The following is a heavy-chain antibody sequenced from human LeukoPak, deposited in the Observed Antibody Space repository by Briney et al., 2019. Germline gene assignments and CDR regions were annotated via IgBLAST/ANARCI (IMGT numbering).Heavy chain of an antibody. Sequence: SVKVSCKASGGTFSSYAISWVRQAPGQGLEWMGGIIPIFGTANYAQKFQGRVTITADESTSTAYMELSSLRSEDTAVYYCARVAYYYAEKGSSVYFDYWGQGTLVTVSS. CDR3: ARVAYYYAEKGSSVYFDY. CDR2: IIPIFGTA. J-gene: IGHJ4*02. V-gene: IGHV1-69*13. D-gene: IGHD3-10*01. CDR1: GGTFSSYA.